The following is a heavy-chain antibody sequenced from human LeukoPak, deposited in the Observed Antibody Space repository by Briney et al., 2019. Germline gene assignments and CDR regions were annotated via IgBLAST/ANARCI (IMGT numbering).Heavy chain of an antibody. D-gene: IGHD3-16*01. Sequence: GGSLRLSCAASGFTVRSNYMSWVRQAPGKGLEWVAVISYDGTNKYYRDSVKGRLTISRDNSKNTVYLQMNSLRTEDTAVYHCARDGGAYWGQGTLVTVSS. CDR3: ARDGGAY. J-gene: IGHJ4*02. CDR2: ISYDGTNK. V-gene: IGHV3-30*03. CDR1: GFTVRSNY.